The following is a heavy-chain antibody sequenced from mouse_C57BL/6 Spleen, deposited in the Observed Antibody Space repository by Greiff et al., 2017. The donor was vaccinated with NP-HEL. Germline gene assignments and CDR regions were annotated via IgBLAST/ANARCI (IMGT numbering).Heavy chain of an antibody. CDR3: ARGPYDYDDGSYWYFDV. V-gene: IGHV5-16*01. J-gene: IGHJ1*03. CDR1: GFTFSDYY. D-gene: IGHD2-4*01. CDR2: INYDGSST. Sequence: EVQRVESEGGLVQPGSSMKLSCTASGFTFSDYYMAWVRQVPEKGLEWVANINYDGSSTYYLASLKSRFIISRDNAKDILYLQKGSLKSEDTTTYYCARGPYDYDDGSYWYFDVWGTGTTVTVSS.